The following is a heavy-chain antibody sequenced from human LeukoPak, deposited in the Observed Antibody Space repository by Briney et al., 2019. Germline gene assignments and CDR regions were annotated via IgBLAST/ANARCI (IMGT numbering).Heavy chain of an antibody. Sequence: GGSLRLSCAASGFTFNDYYMSWIRQAPGKGLEWVSYISNSGNTFYYADSVKGRFTISRDNAKNSLYLQMNSLRVDDTAVYYCAKVRVVFNWNYAYYFDYWGQGTLVTVSS. CDR2: ISNSGNTF. J-gene: IGHJ4*02. D-gene: IGHD1-7*01. CDR1: GFTFNDYY. V-gene: IGHV3-11*04. CDR3: AKVRVVFNWNYAYYFDY.